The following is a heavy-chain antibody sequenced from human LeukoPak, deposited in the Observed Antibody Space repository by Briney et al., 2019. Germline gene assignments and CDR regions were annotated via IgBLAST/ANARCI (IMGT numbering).Heavy chain of an antibody. CDR3: ARDRYCTTTRCSDY. D-gene: IGHD2-2*01. CDR2: INTDGSST. CDR1: GFTFSSYW. Sequence: SGGSLRLSCAASGFTFSSYWMHWVRHAPGKGLVWVSRINTDGSSTTYADSVKGRFTISRDNAKNTLYLEMNSLRAEDTAVYYCARDRYCTTTRCSDYWGQGTLVTVSS. V-gene: IGHV3-74*03. J-gene: IGHJ4*02.